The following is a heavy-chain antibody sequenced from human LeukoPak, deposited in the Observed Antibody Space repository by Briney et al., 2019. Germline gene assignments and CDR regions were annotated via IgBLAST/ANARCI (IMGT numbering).Heavy chain of an antibody. V-gene: IGHV1-24*01. CDR2: FDPEDGET. D-gene: IGHD3-9*01. Sequence: ASVKVSCKVSGYTLTELSMHWVRQAPGKGLEWMGGFDPEDGETIYAQKFQGRVTMTEDTSTDTAYMELSSLRSEDTAVYYCATVVDILTGYYPSPFDYWGQGTLVTVSS. CDR1: GYTLTELS. CDR3: ATVVDILTGYYPSPFDY. J-gene: IGHJ4*02.